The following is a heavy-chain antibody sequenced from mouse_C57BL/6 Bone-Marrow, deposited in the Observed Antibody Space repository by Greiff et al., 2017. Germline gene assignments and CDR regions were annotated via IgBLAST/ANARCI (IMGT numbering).Heavy chain of an antibody. V-gene: IGHV5-9*01. J-gene: IGHJ1*03. CDR3: SRQVSAVLATKYFDV. CDR1: GFTFSSYT. CDR2: ISGGGGNT. D-gene: IGHD1-1*01. Sequence: DVLLVESGGGLVKPGGSLKLSCAASGFTFSSYTMSWVRQTPEKRLQWVAAISGGGGNTYYPDSVKGRFTISRDNAKNILYLQMSSLRSEDSELYECSRQVSAVLATKYFDVWGTGTTVTVSS.